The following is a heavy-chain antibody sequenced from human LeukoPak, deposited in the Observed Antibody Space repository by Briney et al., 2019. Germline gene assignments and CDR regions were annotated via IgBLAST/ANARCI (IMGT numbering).Heavy chain of an antibody. Sequence: PGGCLRLSCAPSGVTFSRDAMSSGRDGPGEGLGRGSTICEAVGNTYNADSARGRFTISRDNSKNTLHLHMNSLRGDDTAVYYCAQDPAGVVINSGQGTLVTVSS. J-gene: IGHJ4*02. V-gene: IGHV3-23*01. D-gene: IGHD3-3*01. CDR1: GVTFSRDA. CDR2: ICEAVGNT. CDR3: AQDPAGVVIN.